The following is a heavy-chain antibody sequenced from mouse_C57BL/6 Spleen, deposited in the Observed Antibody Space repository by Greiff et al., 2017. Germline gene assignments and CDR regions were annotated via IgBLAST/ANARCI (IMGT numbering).Heavy chain of an antibody. CDR3: AREGHDYDEGYFDV. Sequence: VHLVESGPELVKPGASVKISCKASGYAFSSSWMNWVKQRPGKGLEWIGRIYPGDGDTNYNGKFKGKATLTADKSSSTAYMQLSSLTSEDSAVYFCAREGHDYDEGYFDVWGTGTTVTVSS. D-gene: IGHD2-4*01. CDR1: GYAFSSSW. V-gene: IGHV1-82*01. CDR2: IYPGDGDT. J-gene: IGHJ1*03.